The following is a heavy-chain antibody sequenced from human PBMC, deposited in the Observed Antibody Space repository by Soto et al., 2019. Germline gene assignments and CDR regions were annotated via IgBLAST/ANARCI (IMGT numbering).Heavy chain of an antibody. CDR2: IYTSGST. CDR1: GGSISSYY. J-gene: IGHJ5*02. Sequence: SETLSLTCTVSGGSISSYYWSWIRQPAGKGLEWIGRIYTSGSTNYNPSLKSRVTMSLDTSKNQFSLKLSSVTAADTAVYYCARYRGAARPRCGVNRFDPWGQGTLVTVSS. V-gene: IGHV4-4*07. D-gene: IGHD6-6*01. CDR3: ARYRGAARPRCGVNRFDP.